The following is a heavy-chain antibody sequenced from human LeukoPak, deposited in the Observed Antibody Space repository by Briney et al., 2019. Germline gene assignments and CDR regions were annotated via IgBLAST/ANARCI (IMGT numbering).Heavy chain of an antibody. D-gene: IGHD5-12*01. CDR2: ISTSSSYI. CDR1: GFTFSSYN. Sequence: TGGSLRLSCAASGFTFSSYNINWVRQAPGKGLEWVSSISTSSSYIYHADSVKGRFTISRDNAKKSLYLQMNSLRAEDTAVYYCARDRMTFSGYDTGCFDPWGQGTLVTVSS. CDR3: ARDRMTFSGYDTGCFDP. J-gene: IGHJ5*02. V-gene: IGHV3-21*01.